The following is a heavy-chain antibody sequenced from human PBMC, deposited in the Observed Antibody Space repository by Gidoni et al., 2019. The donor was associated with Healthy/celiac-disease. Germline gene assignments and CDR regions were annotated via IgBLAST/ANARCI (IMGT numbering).Heavy chain of an antibody. V-gene: IGHV1-2*02. D-gene: IGHD2-15*01. Sequence: QVQLVQSGAEVKKPGASVKVSCKASGYTFTGYSMHWVRQAPGQGFEWMGWINPNSGGTNYAQKFQGRVTMTRDTSISTAYMELSRLRSDDTAVYYCARRGCSGGSCYVRENWFDPWGQGTLVTVSS. CDR3: ARRGCSGGSCYVRENWFDP. J-gene: IGHJ5*02. CDR2: INPNSGGT. CDR1: GYTFTGYS.